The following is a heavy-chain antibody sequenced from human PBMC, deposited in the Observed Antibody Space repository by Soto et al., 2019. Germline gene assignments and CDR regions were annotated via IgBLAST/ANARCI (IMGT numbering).Heavy chain of an antibody. CDR2: ISGSGGST. CDR3: AKRSVEYSSGWYDAFDI. CDR1: GFTFSSYA. J-gene: IGHJ3*02. Sequence: EVQLLESGGGLVQPGGSLRLSCAASGFTFSSYAMSWVRQAPGKGLEWVSAISGSGGSTYYADSVKGRFTISRDNSKNPLYLQMNSLRAEDTAVYYCAKRSVEYSSGWYDAFDIWGQGTMVTVSS. D-gene: IGHD6-19*01. V-gene: IGHV3-23*01.